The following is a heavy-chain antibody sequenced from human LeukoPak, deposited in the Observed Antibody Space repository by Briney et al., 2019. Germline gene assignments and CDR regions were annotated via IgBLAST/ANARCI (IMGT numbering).Heavy chain of an antibody. J-gene: IGHJ4*02. V-gene: IGHV3-53*01. CDR1: GFTVSGDY. CDR3: ARAIQFGGYFDY. D-gene: IGHD2-15*01. Sequence: PGGSLRLSSAASGFTVSGDYMSWVRQAPGKGLEWVSVIFGAGSTYYADSVKVRFTISRDNSKNTLYLQMNSLRVEDTAVYYCARAIQFGGYFDYWGQGTLVTVSP. CDR2: IFGAGST.